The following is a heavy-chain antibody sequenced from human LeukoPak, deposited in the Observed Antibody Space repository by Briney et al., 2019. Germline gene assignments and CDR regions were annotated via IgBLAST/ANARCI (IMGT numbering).Heavy chain of an antibody. CDR1: GGSISSSSYY. D-gene: IGHD2-2*01. Sequence: PSETLSLTCTVSGGSISSSSYYWGWIRQPPGKGLEGIGSIYYSGSTYYNPSLKSRVTISVGTSKNQFSLKLSSVTAADTAVYYCARQLGYCSSTSCYADKVDYWGQGTLVTVSS. J-gene: IGHJ4*02. V-gene: IGHV4-39*01. CDR2: IYYSGST. CDR3: ARQLGYCSSTSCYADKVDY.